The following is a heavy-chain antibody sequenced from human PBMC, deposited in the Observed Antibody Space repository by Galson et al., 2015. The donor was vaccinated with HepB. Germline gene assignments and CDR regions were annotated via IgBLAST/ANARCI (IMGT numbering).Heavy chain of an antibody. D-gene: IGHD6-13*01. Sequence: SVKVSCKASGDIVGSYAIHWVRQAPGQRPEWMGWINGVNGNTKYSQKFQGRLTITIDTSATTAYMELSSLRSEDTAVYYCANGDSSTWGAFFDYWGQGTLVTVSS. J-gene: IGHJ4*02. V-gene: IGHV1-3*01. CDR2: INGVNGNT. CDR3: ANGDSSTWGAFFDY. CDR1: GDIVGSYA.